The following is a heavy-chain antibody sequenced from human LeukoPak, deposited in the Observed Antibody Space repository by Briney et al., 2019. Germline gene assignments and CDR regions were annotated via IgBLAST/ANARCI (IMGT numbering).Heavy chain of an antibody. CDR1: GGSFSGYY. Sequence: SETLSLTCAVYGGSFSGYYWSWIRQPPGKGLEWIGEINHSGSTNYNPSLKSRVTISVDTSKNQFSLKLSSVTAADTAVYYCARGGIWYQYCSSTSCYLKNWFDPWGQGTLVTDSS. J-gene: IGHJ5*02. CDR2: INHSGST. D-gene: IGHD2-2*01. CDR3: ARGGIWYQYCSSTSCYLKNWFDP. V-gene: IGHV4-34*01.